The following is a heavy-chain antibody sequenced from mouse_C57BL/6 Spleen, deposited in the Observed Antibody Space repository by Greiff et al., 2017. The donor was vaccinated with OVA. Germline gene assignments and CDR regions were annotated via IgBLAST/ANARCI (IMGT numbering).Heavy chain of an antibody. V-gene: IGHV3-6*01. J-gene: IGHJ2*01. CDR1: GYSITSGYY. CDR3: ASLYDYDALDY. D-gene: IGHD2-4*01. CDR2: ISYDGSN. Sequence: ESGPGLVKPSQSLSLTCSVTGYSITSGYYWNWIRQFPGNKLEWMGYISYDGSNNYNPSLKNRISITRDTSKNQFFLKLNSVTTEDTATYYCASLYDYDALDYWGQGTTLTVSS.